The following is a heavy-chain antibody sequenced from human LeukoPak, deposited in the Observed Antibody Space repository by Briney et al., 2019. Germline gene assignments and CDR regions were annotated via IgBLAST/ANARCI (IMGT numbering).Heavy chain of an antibody. CDR3: AREPSYTSSWYTSCDY. CDR2: ITLSSSTI. V-gene: IGHV3-48*01. J-gene: IGHJ4*02. CDR1: GFTFDDYG. D-gene: IGHD6-13*01. Sequence: GGSLRLSCAASGFTFDDYGMTWVRQAPGKGLEWVSYITLSSSTIYYADSVKGRFTISRDNAKNSVYLQMNSLRAEDTAVYYCAREPSYTSSWYTSCDYWGQGTLVTVSS.